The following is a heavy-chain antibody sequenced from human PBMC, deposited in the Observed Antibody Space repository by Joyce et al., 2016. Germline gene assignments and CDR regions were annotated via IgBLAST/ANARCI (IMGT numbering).Heavy chain of an antibody. CDR3: ARGWLQNDHYYYMDV. J-gene: IGHJ6*03. V-gene: IGHV7-4-1*02. CDR1: GYTFTTYV. CDR2: SKTNPGDL. D-gene: IGHD6-19*01. Sequence: QVQLVQSGSELKKPGASVKVSCNTSGYTFTTYVINWVLQAPGQGLEWMGWSKTNPGDLKYAQGFTGRFVFSSDTSVTTAYLQISSLKPEDTAVYYCARGWLQNDHYYYMDVWGKGTTVTV.